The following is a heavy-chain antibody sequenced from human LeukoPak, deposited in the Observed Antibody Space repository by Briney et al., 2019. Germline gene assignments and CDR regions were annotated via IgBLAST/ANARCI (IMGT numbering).Heavy chain of an antibody. CDR3: ARGLPIVVVSANPSVYDY. CDR2: ISFSSTFR. Sequence: GGSLRLSCAASRFTFGSYTMNWVRQAPGKGVEWVSSISFSSTFRHFSDSVQGRFNISRDNTKNSLYLEMNSLRAEDTAVYYCARGLPIVVVSANPSVYDYWGHGILVTVSS. J-gene: IGHJ4*01. CDR1: RFTFGSYT. V-gene: IGHV3-21*01. D-gene: IGHD2-21*01.